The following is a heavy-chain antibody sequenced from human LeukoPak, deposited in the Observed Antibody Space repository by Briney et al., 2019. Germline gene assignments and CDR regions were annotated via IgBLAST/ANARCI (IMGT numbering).Heavy chain of an antibody. Sequence: SETLSLTCTVSGGSISSAAYYWSWIRQPAGKGLEWIARIYTSGTTNYNPSLKSRVTISVDTSKNQFSLKLSSVTAADTAVYYCARGPSLRVFWSGYYNFDYWGQGTLVTVSS. CDR3: ARGPSLRVFWSGYYNFDY. CDR2: IYTSGTT. D-gene: IGHD3-3*01. CDR1: GGSISSAAYY. V-gene: IGHV4-61*02. J-gene: IGHJ4*02.